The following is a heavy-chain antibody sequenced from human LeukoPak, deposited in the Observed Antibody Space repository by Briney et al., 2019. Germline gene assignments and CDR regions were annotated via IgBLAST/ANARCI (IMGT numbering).Heavy chain of an antibody. Sequence: SETLSLTCTVSGGSISTYYWSWIRQPPGKGLEWLGYIYYTGSTSYNPSLKSRVTMSLDASKNQFSLELNSVTPADTAVYYCARGGNYWPQWWFDPWGRGTLVSVSS. D-gene: IGHD1-26*01. CDR1: GGSISTYY. CDR2: IYYTGST. J-gene: IGHJ5*02. CDR3: ARGGNYWPQWWFDP. V-gene: IGHV4-59*01.